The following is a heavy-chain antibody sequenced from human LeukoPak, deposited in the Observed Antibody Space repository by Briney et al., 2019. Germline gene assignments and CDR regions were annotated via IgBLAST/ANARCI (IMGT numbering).Heavy chain of an antibody. D-gene: IGHD5-18*01. Sequence: GGSLRLSCAASGFTFSSYAMSWVRQAPGKGLEWVSAISASADTTYYADSVKGRFTISRDNSKNTLYLQMNSLRAEDTAVYYCAKDRIQLWFGTYDYWGQGTLVTVSS. CDR2: ISASADTT. CDR1: GFTFSSYA. V-gene: IGHV3-23*01. CDR3: AKDRIQLWFGTYDY. J-gene: IGHJ4*02.